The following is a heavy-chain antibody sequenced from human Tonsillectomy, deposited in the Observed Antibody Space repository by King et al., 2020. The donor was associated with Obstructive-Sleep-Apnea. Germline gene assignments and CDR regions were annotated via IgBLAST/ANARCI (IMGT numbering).Heavy chain of an antibody. V-gene: IGHV4-34*01. CDR1: GGSFSGYY. Sequence: VQLQQWGAGLLKPSETLSLTCAVYGGSFSGYYWSWIRQPPGKGLEWVGEINHSGSTNYNPALNSRVTKSVDTSKNQFSLKLSSVTAADTAVYYCARSTLRAVAPFGSWGQGTLVTVSS. J-gene: IGHJ5*02. CDR2: INHSGST. D-gene: IGHD6-19*01. CDR3: ARSTLRAVAPFGS.